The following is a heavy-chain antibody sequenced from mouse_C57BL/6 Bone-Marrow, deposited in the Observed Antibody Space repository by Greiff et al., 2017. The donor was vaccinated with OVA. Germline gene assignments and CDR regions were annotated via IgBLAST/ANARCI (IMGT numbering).Heavy chain of an antibody. Sequence: VQLQQSDAELVKPGASVKISCKVSGYTFTDHTIHWMKQRPEQGLEWIGYIYPRDGSTKYNEKFKGKATLTADKSSSTAYMQLNSLTSEDSAVYFCARGDYYGSSLWYFDVWGTGTTVTVSS. J-gene: IGHJ1*03. CDR1: GYTFTDHT. CDR3: ARGDYYGSSLWYFDV. V-gene: IGHV1-78*01. CDR2: IYPRDGST. D-gene: IGHD1-1*01.